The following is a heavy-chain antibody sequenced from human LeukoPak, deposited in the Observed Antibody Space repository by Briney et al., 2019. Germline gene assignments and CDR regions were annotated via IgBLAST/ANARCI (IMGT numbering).Heavy chain of an antibody. CDR3: ARTVAGLPLDAFDI. J-gene: IGHJ3*02. CDR2: ISISGSTI. CDR1: GFTFSSYE. D-gene: IGHD6-19*01. V-gene: IGHV3-48*03. Sequence: GGSLRLSCAASGFTFSSYEMNWVRQAPGKGLEWVSFISISGSTIYYANSVKGRFTISRDNAKNSLYLQMNSLRAEDTAVYYCARTVAGLPLDAFDIWGQGTMVTVSS.